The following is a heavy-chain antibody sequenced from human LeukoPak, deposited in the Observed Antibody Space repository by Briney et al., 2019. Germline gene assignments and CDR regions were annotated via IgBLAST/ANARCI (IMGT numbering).Heavy chain of an antibody. J-gene: IGHJ4*02. V-gene: IGHV3-23*01. D-gene: IGHD2-15*01. CDR2: ISVSGNT. CDR3: AKAPVTTCSGAYCYPFDY. Sequence: GGSLRLSCAASGFTFDDYGMSWVRQAPGKGLEWVSAISVSGNTYHADSVKGRFTISRDSSKNTLYLQMNSLRAEDAAVYYCAKAPVTTCSGAYCYPFDYWGQGTLVTVSS. CDR1: GFTFDDYG.